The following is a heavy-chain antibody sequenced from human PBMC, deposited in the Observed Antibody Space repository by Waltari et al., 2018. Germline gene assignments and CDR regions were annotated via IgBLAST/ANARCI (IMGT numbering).Heavy chain of an antibody. D-gene: IGHD3-3*01. J-gene: IGHJ6*03. V-gene: IGHV3-7*01. CDR2: IKQDGSEK. CDR1: GFTFSSYW. CDR3: ARGEKGSSDDFWSGYYPTYYYYYMDV. Sequence: EVQLVESGGGLVQPGGSMRLSCAASGFTFSSYWMSWVGQAPGKGLGRGANIKQDGSEKYYVDSVKGRFTISRDNAKNSLYLQMNSLRAEDTAVYYCARGEKGSSDDFWSGYYPTYYYYYMDVWGKGTTVTVSS.